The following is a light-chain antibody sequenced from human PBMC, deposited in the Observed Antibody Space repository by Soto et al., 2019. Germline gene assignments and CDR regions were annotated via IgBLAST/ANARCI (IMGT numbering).Light chain of an antibody. CDR2: EVS. Sequence: QSVLTQPASVSGSPGQSITISCTGTSSDVGGYNYVSWYQQHPGKAPKLMIYEVSNRPSGVSNRFSGSKSGNTASLTISRLQAEDEADYYCSSYTSSSTYVFGTGTKVTV. V-gene: IGLV2-14*01. J-gene: IGLJ1*01. CDR1: SSDVGGYNY. CDR3: SSYTSSSTYV.